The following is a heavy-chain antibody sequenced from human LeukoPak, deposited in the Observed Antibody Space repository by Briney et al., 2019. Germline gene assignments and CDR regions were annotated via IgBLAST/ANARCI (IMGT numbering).Heavy chain of an antibody. CDR3: ARVDSSGWYTNWFDP. Sequence: SETLSLTCTVSGGSISSYYCSWIRQPPGKGLEWIGYIYYSGSTDYNPSLKSRVTISVDTSKNQFSLKLSSVTAADTAVYYCARVDSSGWYTNWFDPWGQGTLVTVSS. D-gene: IGHD6-19*01. CDR2: IYYSGST. J-gene: IGHJ5*02. V-gene: IGHV4-59*01. CDR1: GGSISSYY.